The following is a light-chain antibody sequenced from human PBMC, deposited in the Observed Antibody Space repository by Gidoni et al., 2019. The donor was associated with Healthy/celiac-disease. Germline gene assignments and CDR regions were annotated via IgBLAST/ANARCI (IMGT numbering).Light chain of an antibody. CDR3: YQYNNWPPLT. J-gene: IGKJ4*01. Sequence: EIVMAESAATLSLSPGERATLSCRASQSVSSNLACYQQKPAQAPRLLIYGASTRATGIPARFSGSGSGTEFTLTISSLLSEDFAVYYCYQYNNWPPLTFGGGTKVEIK. CDR2: GAS. CDR1: QSVSSN. V-gene: IGKV3-15*01.